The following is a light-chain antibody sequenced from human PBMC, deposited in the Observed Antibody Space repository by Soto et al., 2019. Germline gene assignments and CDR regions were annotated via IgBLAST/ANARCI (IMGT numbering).Light chain of an antibody. CDR2: AAS. Sequence: DIQMTQSPSTLSASVGDRVTITCRVSQSISSYLNWYQQKPGKAPKLLIYAASSLQSGVPSRFSGSGSGTDFTLTISSLQPEDFATYYCHQSYSSPTWTFGQGTKVEIK. V-gene: IGKV1-39*01. CDR3: HQSYSSPTWT. CDR1: QSISSY. J-gene: IGKJ1*01.